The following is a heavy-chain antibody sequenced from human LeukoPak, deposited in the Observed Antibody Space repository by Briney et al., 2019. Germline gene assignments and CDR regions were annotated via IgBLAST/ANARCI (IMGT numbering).Heavy chain of an antibody. Sequence: GGSLRLSCAASGFTFSSYGMHWVRQAPGKGLEWVAVISYDESNKYYADSVKGRFTISRDNSKNTLYLQMNSLRAEDTAVYYCAKEYQYSSPGHYYYYGMDVWGQGTTVTVSS. D-gene: IGHD6-6*01. CDR1: GFTFSSYG. V-gene: IGHV3-30*18. J-gene: IGHJ6*02. CDR2: ISYDESNK. CDR3: AKEYQYSSPGHYYYYGMDV.